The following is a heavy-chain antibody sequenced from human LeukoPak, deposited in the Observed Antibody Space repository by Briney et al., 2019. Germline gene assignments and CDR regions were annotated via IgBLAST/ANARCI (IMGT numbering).Heavy chain of an antibody. D-gene: IGHD5-24*01. Sequence: SETLSLTCTVSGGSISRSNNYWGWVRQPPGKGLEWIGSIHYSGTTYYDPSLRSRVTISVDTSKNQFSLKLSSMTAADTAVYYCARHEEEDGYNAKTIDYWGQGTLVTVSS. CDR1: GGSISRSNNY. J-gene: IGHJ4*02. CDR3: ARHEEEDGYNAKTIDY. V-gene: IGHV4-39*01. CDR2: IHYSGTT.